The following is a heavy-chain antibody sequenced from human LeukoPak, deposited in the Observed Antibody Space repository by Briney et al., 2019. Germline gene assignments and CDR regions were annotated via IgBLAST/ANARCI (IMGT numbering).Heavy chain of an antibody. CDR3: ADFGSGSYIFDY. V-gene: IGHV3-23*01. Sequence: GGSLRLSCAASGFAFSSYAMSWVRQAPGKGPEWVATIGHSSGTWYADSVMGRFTVSRDNSKSTLYLEMTSLRGEDRAQYYRADFGSGSYIFDYWGQGSLVTVSS. CDR2: IGHSSGT. J-gene: IGHJ4*02. D-gene: IGHD3-10*01. CDR1: GFAFSSYA.